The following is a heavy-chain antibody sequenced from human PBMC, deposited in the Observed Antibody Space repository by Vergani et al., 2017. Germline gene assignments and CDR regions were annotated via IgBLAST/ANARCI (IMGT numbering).Heavy chain of an antibody. Sequence: QLQLQESGPGLVKPPGTLSLTCAVSGGSFSSDNVYWTWIRQPAGKGLEWIGRIYTSGSTEYNPSLKSRVTISIDTSKNQFSLNLSSVTAADTAVYYCARAQYYNWFDPWGQGRMVTVSS. J-gene: IGHJ5*02. CDR2: IYTSGST. CDR1: GGSFSSDNVY. D-gene: IGHD3-10*01. V-gene: IGHV4-61*02. CDR3: ARAQYYNWFDP.